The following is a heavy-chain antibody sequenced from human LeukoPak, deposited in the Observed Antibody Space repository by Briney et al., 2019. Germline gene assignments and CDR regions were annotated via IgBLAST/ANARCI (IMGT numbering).Heavy chain of an antibody. V-gene: IGHV1-2*02. CDR2: IKLRSGDT. J-gene: IGHJ4*02. D-gene: IGHD6-19*01. Sequence: ASVKVSCKDSVYTFSCYYMHWVRQAPGQGLEWMGGIKLRSGDTNYEQKFQGRVAMTRDTSIRTAYMELSRLRSDDTAMYYCARDRAAVAGQYYFDYWGQGTLVTVSS. CDR3: ARDRAAVAGQYYFDY. CDR1: VYTFSCYY.